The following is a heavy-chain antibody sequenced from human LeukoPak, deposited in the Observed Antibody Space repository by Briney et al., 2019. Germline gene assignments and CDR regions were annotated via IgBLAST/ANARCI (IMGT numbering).Heavy chain of an antibody. Sequence: GGSLRLSCAASGFTFSSYAMSWVRQAPGKGLEWVSAISGSGGSTYYADSVKGRFPISRDNSKNTLYLQMNSLRAEDTAVYYCAKVQGYSSSWYDYWGQGTLVTVSS. CDR2: ISGSGGST. J-gene: IGHJ4*02. CDR3: AKVQGYSSSWYDY. D-gene: IGHD6-13*01. V-gene: IGHV3-23*01. CDR1: GFTFSSYA.